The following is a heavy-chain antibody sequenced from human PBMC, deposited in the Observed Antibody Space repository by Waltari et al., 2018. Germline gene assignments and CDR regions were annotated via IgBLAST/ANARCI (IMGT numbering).Heavy chain of an antibody. CDR3: ARDLGYYYYMDV. Sequence: QVQLQESGPGLVKPSETLSLTCAVSGYSISSGYYWGWIRQPPGKGLEWVSYISSSGSTIYYAASVKGRFTISRDNAKNSLYLQMNSLRAEDTAVYYCARDLGYYYYMDVWGKGTTVTVSS. CDR1: GYSISSGYY. V-gene: IGHV3-11*01. CDR2: ISSSGSTI. J-gene: IGHJ6*03.